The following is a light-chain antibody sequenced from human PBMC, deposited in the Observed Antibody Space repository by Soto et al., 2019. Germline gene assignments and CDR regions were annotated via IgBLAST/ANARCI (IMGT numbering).Light chain of an antibody. V-gene: IGKV1-5*03. CDR1: QTIDSW. CDR2: KAS. Sequence: GDRVTITCRASQTIDSWLAWHQQKPGRAPKLLISKASNLESGVPSRFSGSGSGTEFTLTISSLQPDDFATYYCQQYRSYRSFGQGTKVEI. CDR3: QQYRSYRS. J-gene: IGKJ1*01.